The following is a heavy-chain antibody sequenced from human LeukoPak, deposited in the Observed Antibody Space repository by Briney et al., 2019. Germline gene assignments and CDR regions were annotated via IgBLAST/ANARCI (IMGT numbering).Heavy chain of an antibody. Sequence: ASVKVSCKASGYTFTSYNMQWVRQAPGQGLEWMGIINPSGGSTSYAQKFQGRVTMTRDTSTSTVYMELSGLRSEDTAVYYCARAGFGVAGLNYWGQGTLVTVSS. J-gene: IGHJ4*02. CDR1: GYTFTSYN. CDR2: INPSGGST. D-gene: IGHD6-19*01. V-gene: IGHV1-46*01. CDR3: ARAGFGVAGLNY.